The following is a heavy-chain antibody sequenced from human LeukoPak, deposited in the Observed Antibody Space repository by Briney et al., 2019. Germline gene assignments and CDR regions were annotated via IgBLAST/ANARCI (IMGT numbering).Heavy chain of an antibody. CDR3: ARLQLPSSSSGFLDY. D-gene: IGHD6-6*01. CDR2: INHSGST. V-gene: IGHV4-34*01. CDR1: GGSFSGYY. J-gene: IGHJ4*02. Sequence: SETLSLTCAVYGGSFSGYYWSWIRQPPGKGLEWIGEINHSGSTNYNPSLKSRVTISVDTSKNQFSLKLSSVTAADTAVYYCARLQLPSSSSGFLDYWGQGTLVTVSS.